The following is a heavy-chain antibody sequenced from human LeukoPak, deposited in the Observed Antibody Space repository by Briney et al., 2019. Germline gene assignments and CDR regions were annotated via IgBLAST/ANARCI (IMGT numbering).Heavy chain of an antibody. Sequence: PGGSLRLSCAVSGLKSADAGMSSVRQAPGKGLEWVSGISWNGGNTGYADSVKGRFTISRDNAKNSLFLQVNSLRADDTAFYYCEREGIDCVNGVCYLDYWGQGTLVTVSS. CDR1: GLKSADAG. CDR2: ISWNGGNT. CDR3: EREGIDCVNGVCYLDY. V-gene: IGHV3-20*04. D-gene: IGHD2-8*01. J-gene: IGHJ4*02.